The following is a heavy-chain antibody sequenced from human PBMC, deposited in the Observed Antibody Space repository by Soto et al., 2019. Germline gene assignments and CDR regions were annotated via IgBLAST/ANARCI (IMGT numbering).Heavy chain of an antibody. CDR2: VFSDDTK. V-gene: IGHV2-26*01. Sequence: SGPTLVNPTEPLTLTCVVSGYSFNDIIMGVSWIRQPPGKPLEWLADVFSDDTKFYSASLEARLTISQDSSNSQVVLHMTKTDPVDTATYYCARIRRAGGYYFDSWGQGFLVTVSS. D-gene: IGHD3-22*01. CDR3: ARIRRAGGYYFDS. J-gene: IGHJ4*02. CDR1: GYSFNDIIMG.